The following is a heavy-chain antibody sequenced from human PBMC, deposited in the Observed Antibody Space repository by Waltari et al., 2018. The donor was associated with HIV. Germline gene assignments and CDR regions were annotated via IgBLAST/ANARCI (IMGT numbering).Heavy chain of an antibody. D-gene: IGHD2-2*01. CDR2: INHSGST. CDR1: GGSFSGYY. CDR3: ARGRILRPNCSSTSCPPDYYYGMDV. J-gene: IGHJ6*02. Sequence: QVQLQQWGAGLLKPSETLSLTCAVYGGSFSGYYWSWIRQPPGKGLEWIGEINHSGSTNYNPSLKSRVTISVDTSKNQCSLKLSSVTAADTAVYYCARGRILRPNCSSTSCPPDYYYGMDVWGQGTTVTVSS. V-gene: IGHV4-34*01.